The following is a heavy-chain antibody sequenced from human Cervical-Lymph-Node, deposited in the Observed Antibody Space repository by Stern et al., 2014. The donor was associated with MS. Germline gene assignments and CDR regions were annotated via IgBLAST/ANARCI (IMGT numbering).Heavy chain of an antibody. J-gene: IGHJ4*02. Sequence: QVQLQQWGAGLLKPSETLSLTCAVYGGSFSGYYWSWIRQPPGKGLEWIGEINHSGSTNYNPSLKSRVTISVDTSKNQFSLKLSSVTAADTAVYYCARLISQYYFDYWGQGTLVTVSS. CDR1: GGSFSGYY. CDR2: INHSGST. V-gene: IGHV4-34*01. D-gene: IGHD3/OR15-3a*01. CDR3: ARLISQYYFDY.